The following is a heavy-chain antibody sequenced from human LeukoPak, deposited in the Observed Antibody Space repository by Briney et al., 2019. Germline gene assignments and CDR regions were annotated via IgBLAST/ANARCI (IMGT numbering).Heavy chain of an antibody. CDR3: ARRGHGYGSPFDY. CDR1: GFPVRWIY. CDR2: IYSGGST. V-gene: IGHV3-66*04. J-gene: IGHJ4*02. Sequence: GGSLGLSCAAFGFPVRWIYMSWVRQAPGKGLGGVSMIYSGGSTYYADSVKGRFTISRDNSKNTLDLQMNSLRAEDTAVYYCARRGHGYGSPFDYWGQGTLVTVSS. D-gene: IGHD5-18*01.